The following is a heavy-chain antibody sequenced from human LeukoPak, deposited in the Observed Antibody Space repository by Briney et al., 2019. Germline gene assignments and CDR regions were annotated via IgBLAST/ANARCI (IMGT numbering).Heavy chain of an antibody. V-gene: IGHV3-23*01. D-gene: IGHD2-2*01. CDR3: AKDREYCSSTYCYGGYDY. Sequence: PGGSLRLSCAASGFTFSSYAMSWVRQAPGKGLEWVSAISGSGGSTYYADSVKGRFTISRDNSKNTLYLQMNSLRAEDTAVYYCAKDREYCSSTYCYGGYDYWGQGTLVTVSS. J-gene: IGHJ4*02. CDR2: ISGSGGST. CDR1: GFTFSSYA.